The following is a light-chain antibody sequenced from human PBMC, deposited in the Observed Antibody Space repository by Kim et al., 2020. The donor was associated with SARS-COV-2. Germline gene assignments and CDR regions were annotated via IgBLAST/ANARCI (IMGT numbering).Light chain of an antibody. J-gene: IGLJ3*02. Sequence: ASVKLTCTLGSGHSGYAIAWHQQQPEKGPRYLMKLNSDGSHSKGEGIPDRFSGSSSEAERYLTISSLQSEDEADYYCQTWGTGIRVFGGGTQLTVL. CDR3: QTWGTGIRV. V-gene: IGLV4-69*01. CDR1: SGHSGYA. CDR2: LNSDGSH.